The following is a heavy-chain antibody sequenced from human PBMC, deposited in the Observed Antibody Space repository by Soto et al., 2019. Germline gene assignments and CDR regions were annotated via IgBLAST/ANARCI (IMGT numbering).Heavy chain of an antibody. CDR3: ARDGGSGTAGAGTQDHCNSYGMDV. V-gene: IGHV3-53*01. CDR2: IFTDGST. D-gene: IGHD6-19*01. J-gene: IGHJ6*01. CDR1: GFTVSGNS. Sequence: GGSLRLSCGASGFTVSGNSLSWVRQAPGKGLEWVSYIFTDGSTYYADSVRGRFTICRDNSKNTLYLQMNNLRAEDTGVYYCARDGGSGTAGAGTQDHCNSYGMDVCGQGTTVIVAS.